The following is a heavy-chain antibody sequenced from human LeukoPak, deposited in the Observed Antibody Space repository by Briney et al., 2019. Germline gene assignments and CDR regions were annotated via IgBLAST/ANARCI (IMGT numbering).Heavy chain of an antibody. CDR3: ARGGIVGAILSWFDP. CDR2: IYTSGST. J-gene: IGHJ5*02. D-gene: IGHD1-26*01. V-gene: IGHV4-4*07. Sequence: SSETLSLTCTVSGGSISSYYWSWIRQPAGKGLEWIGRIYTSGSTNYNPSLKSRVTMSVDTSKNQFSLKLSSVTAADTAVYYCARGGIVGAILSWFDPWGQGTLVTVSS. CDR1: GGSISSYY.